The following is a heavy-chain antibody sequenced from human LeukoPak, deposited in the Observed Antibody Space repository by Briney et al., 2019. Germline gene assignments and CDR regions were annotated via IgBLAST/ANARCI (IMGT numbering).Heavy chain of an antibody. D-gene: IGHD4-17*01. CDR1: GSTFSSYA. J-gene: IGHJ4*02. CDR2: ISGSGGST. CDR3: AKTPRATVTTNY. V-gene: IGHV3-23*01. Sequence: PGGSLRLSCVASGSTFSSYAMSWVRQAPGKGLEWVSAISGSGGSTYYADSVKGRFTISRDNSQNTLYLQMNSLRVEDTAVYYCAKTPRATVTTNYWGQGTLVTVSS.